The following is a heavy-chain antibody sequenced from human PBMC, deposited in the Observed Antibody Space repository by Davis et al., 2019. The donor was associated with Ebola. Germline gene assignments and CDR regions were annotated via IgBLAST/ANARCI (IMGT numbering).Heavy chain of an antibody. D-gene: IGHD6-19*01. V-gene: IGHV1-46*01. CDR1: GNTFTSDY. CDR2: INPSGGST. J-gene: IGHJ4*02. Sequence: ASVKVSCKASGNTFTSDYMHWVRQAPGQGLEWMGIINPSGGSTSYAQKFQGRVTMTRDTSASTAYMELSSLRSEDTAVYYCARDQRYSSGWSRVDYWGQGTLVTVSS. CDR3: ARDQRYSSGWSRVDY.